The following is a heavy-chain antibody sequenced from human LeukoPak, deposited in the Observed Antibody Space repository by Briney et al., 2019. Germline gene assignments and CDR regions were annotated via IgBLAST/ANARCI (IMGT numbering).Heavy chain of an antibody. D-gene: IGHD3-10*01. CDR2: ISDSGGRT. CDR1: GITLSNYG. CDR3: AKRGVVIRVILVGFNKEAYYFDS. Sequence: GGSLRLSCAVSGITLSNYGMSWVRQAPGKGLEWVVGISDSGGRTNYADSVKGRFTISRDNPKNTLYLQMNSLRAEDTAVYFCAKRGVVIRVILVGFNKEAYYFDSWGQGALVTVSS. V-gene: IGHV3-23*01. J-gene: IGHJ4*02.